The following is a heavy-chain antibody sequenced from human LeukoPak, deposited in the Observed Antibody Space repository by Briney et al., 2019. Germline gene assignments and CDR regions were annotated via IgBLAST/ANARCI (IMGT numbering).Heavy chain of an antibody. CDR3: AREDWNDGDY. D-gene: IGHD1-1*01. Sequence: QPGGSLTLSCAASGFTFSSYGMHWVRQAPGKGLEWVAVIWYDGSNKYYADSVKGRFTISRDNAKNSLYLQMNSLRDEDTAVYYCAREDWNDGDYWGQGTLVTVSS. CDR1: GFTFSSYG. V-gene: IGHV3-33*01. CDR2: IWYDGSNK. J-gene: IGHJ4*02.